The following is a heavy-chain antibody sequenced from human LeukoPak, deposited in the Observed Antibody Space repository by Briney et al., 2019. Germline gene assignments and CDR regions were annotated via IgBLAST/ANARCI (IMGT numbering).Heavy chain of an antibody. D-gene: IGHD1-26*01. J-gene: IGHJ6*02. CDR3: AKHMRATNTYSFFGLDV. CDR2: INWNGGGT. V-gene: IGHV3-9*01. CDR1: GFTFKDYG. Sequence: GRSLRLSCAATGFTFKDYGMHWVRQPPGKGLEWVSSINWNGGGTDYADSVKDRFTISGDNAKNSLYLQLSSLRPEDTALYYCAKHMRATNTYSFFGLDVWGQGTTVTVSS.